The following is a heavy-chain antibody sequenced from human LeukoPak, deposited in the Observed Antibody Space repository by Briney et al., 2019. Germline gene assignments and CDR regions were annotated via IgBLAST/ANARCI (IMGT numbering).Heavy chain of an antibody. CDR1: GGSVSSGSYY. CDR2: IYYSGST. Sequence: SETLSLTCTVSGGSVSSGSYYWSWIRQPPGKGLEWIVYIYYSGSTNYNPSLKSRVTISVDTSKNQFSLKLSSVTAADTAVYYCARGLKRMLLDYYDSSGYFDYWGQGTLVTVSS. CDR3: ARGLKRMLLDYYDSSGYFDY. V-gene: IGHV4-61*01. D-gene: IGHD3-22*01. J-gene: IGHJ4*02.